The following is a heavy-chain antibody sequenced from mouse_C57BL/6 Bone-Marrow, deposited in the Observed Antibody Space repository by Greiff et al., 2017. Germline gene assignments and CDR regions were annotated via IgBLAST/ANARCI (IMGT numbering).Heavy chain of an antibody. D-gene: IGHD1-2*01. Sequence: EVQLQQSGAELVRPGASVKLSCTASGFNIKDDYMHWVKQRPEQGLEWIGWIDPENGDTEYASKFQGKATITADTSSNTAYLQLSSLTSEDTAVYYCTTGYCYAMDYWGQGTSVTVSS. CDR1: GFNIKDDY. CDR2: IDPENGDT. CDR3: TTGYCYAMDY. V-gene: IGHV14-4*01. J-gene: IGHJ4*01.